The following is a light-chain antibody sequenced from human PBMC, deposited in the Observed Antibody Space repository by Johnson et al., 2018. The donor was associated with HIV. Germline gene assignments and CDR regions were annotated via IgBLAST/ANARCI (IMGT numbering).Light chain of an antibody. CDR2: DHN. J-gene: IGLJ1*01. Sequence: QSVLTQPPSVSAAPGQKVTISCSGSSSNIGNNYVSWYQQVPGTAPKLLIFDHNKRPSGIPDRFSGSQYGTSATLGITGLETGDEADYYCATWDSSLSAYVFGTGSKVTVL. CDR3: ATWDSSLSAYV. V-gene: IGLV1-51*01. CDR1: SSNIGNNY.